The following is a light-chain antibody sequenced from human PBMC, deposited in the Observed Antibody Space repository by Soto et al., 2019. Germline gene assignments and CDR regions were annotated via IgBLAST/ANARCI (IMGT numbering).Light chain of an antibody. Sequence: TQSPSSVSASVGDRVTITCRASQGISSWLAWYQQKPGQAPRLLIYDASTRATGIPARFSGSGSGTDFTLTISSLEPEDFAVYYCQQRSNWPPLTFGGGTKVEIK. CDR1: QGISSW. CDR2: DAS. J-gene: IGKJ4*01. CDR3: QQRSNWPPLT. V-gene: IGKV3-11*01.